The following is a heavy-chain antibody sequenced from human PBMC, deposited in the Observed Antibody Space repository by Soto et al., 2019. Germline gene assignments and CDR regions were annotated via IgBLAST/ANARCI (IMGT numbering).Heavy chain of an antibody. CDR2: ISSSSSYI. J-gene: IGHJ4*02. D-gene: IGHD3-10*01. CDR1: GFTFSSYS. V-gene: IGHV3-21*01. Sequence: GGSLRLSCAASGFTFSSYSMNWVRQAPGKGLEWVSSISSSSSYIYYADSVKGRFTISRDNAKNSLYLQMNSLRAEDTALYYCARDSLIGVRGVLPYWGQGTLVTVSS. CDR3: ARDSLIGVRGVLPY.